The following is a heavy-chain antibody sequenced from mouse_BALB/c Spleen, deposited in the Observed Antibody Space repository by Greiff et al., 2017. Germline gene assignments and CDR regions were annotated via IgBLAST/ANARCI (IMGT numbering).Heavy chain of an antibody. J-gene: IGHJ4*01. D-gene: IGHD1-1*01. CDR1: GYSFTGYF. CDR2: INPYNGDT. V-gene: IGHV1-37*01. Sequence: VQLKESGPELVKPGASVKISCKASGYSFTGYFMNWVKQSHGKSLEWIGRINPYNGDTFYNQKFKGKATLTVDKSSSTAHMELLSLTSEDSAVYYCGRERDYYYGSSYGYAMDYWGQGTSVTVSS. CDR3: GRERDYYYGSSYGYAMDY.